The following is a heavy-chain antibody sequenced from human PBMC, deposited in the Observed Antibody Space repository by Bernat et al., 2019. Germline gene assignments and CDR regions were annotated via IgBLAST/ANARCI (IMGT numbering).Heavy chain of an antibody. D-gene: IGHD4-17*01. V-gene: IGHV1-2*04. Sequence: QVQLVQSGAEVKKPGASVKVSCKASGYTFTGYYMHWVRQAPGQGLEWMGWINPNSGGTNYAQKFQGWVTMTRDTSISTAYMELSRLRSDDTAVYYCARSGGLEYGDYYFDYWGQGTLVTVSS. CDR1: GYTFTGYY. CDR2: INPNSGGT. J-gene: IGHJ4*02. CDR3: ARSGGLEYGDYYFDY.